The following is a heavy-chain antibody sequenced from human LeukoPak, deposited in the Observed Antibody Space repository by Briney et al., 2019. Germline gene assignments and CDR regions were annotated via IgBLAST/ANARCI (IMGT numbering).Heavy chain of an antibody. Sequence: GRSLRLSCAASGFTFSSYSMNWVRQAPGKGLEWVSSISSSSSYIYYADSVKGRFTISRDNAKNSLYLQMNSLRAEDTAVYYCARENTFGGVAHWGQGTLVTVSS. CDR2: ISSSSSYI. CDR1: GFTFSSYS. CDR3: ARENTFGGVAH. D-gene: IGHD3-16*01. J-gene: IGHJ4*02. V-gene: IGHV3-21*01.